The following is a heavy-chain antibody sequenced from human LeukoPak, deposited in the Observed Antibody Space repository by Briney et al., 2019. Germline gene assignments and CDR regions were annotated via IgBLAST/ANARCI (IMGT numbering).Heavy chain of an antibody. CDR1: GFTFDDYA. D-gene: IGHD1-7*01. CDR3: AKDGSAGTTPPFFDY. CDR2: ISWNSGSI. J-gene: IGHJ4*02. Sequence: GRSLRLSCAASGFTFDDYAMHWVRQAPGKGLELVSGISWNSGSIGYADSVKGRFTISRDNAKNSLYLQMNSLRAEDTALYYCAKDGSAGTTPPFFDYWGQGTLVTVSS. V-gene: IGHV3-9*01.